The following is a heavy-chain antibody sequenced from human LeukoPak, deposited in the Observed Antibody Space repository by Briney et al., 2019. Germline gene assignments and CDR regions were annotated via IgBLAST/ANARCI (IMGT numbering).Heavy chain of an antibody. CDR3: ARDYYDSSGLDY. J-gene: IGHJ4*02. Sequence: GGSLRLSCAASGLTFSSCGMNWVRQSPGKGLEWVSYISSSGDTIYYADSVKGRFTISRDNAKKSLYLQMNSLRAEDTAVYYCARDYYDSSGLDYWGQGTLVTVSS. CDR2: ISSSGDTI. D-gene: IGHD3-22*01. V-gene: IGHV3-48*03. CDR1: GLTFSSCG.